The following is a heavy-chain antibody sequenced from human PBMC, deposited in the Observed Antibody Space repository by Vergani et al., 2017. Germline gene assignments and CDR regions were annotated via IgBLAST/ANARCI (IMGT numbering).Heavy chain of an antibody. V-gene: IGHV3-13*01. CDR3: AREGPGGIDY. CDR1: GFTFSSYD. J-gene: IGHJ4*02. D-gene: IGHD3-10*01. CDR2: IGTAGDT. Sequence: EVQLVESGGGLVQPGGSLRLSCAASGFTFSSYDMHWVRQGTGKGLEWVSAIGTAGDTYCPGSVKGRFTISRENAKNSLYLQMNSLRAGDTAVYYCAREGPGGIDYWGQGTLVTVSS.